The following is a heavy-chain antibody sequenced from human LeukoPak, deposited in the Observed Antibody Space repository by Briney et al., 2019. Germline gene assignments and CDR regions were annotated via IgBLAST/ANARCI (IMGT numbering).Heavy chain of an antibody. CDR1: GFTFNNYG. J-gene: IGHJ4*02. V-gene: IGHV3-30*18. CDR3: AKDRNSGSSPPGVDY. CDR2: ISYDGRNI. Sequence: GGSLRLSCAASGFTFNNYGMHWVRQAPGKGLEWVAVISYDGRNIHYPDSVKGRFTISRDISTDTLWLQMDSLRTEDTAVYYCAKDRNSGSSPPGVDYWGQGTLVTVSS. D-gene: IGHD1-26*01.